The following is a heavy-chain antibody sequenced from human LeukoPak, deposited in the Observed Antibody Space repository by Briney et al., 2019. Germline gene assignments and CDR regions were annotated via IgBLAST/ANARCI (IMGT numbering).Heavy chain of an antibody. CDR1: GFTFSSFG. J-gene: IGHJ4*02. D-gene: IGHD6-6*01. CDR3: ARASRHSSSAAFDY. Sequence: GRSLRLSCAASGFTFSSFGMNWVRQAPGKGLEWMAVISYDGTNKYYADSVKGRFTISRDNSKNTLYLQMNSLRAEDTAVYYCARASRHSSSAAFDYWGQGTLVTVSS. CDR2: ISYDGTNK. V-gene: IGHV3-30*03.